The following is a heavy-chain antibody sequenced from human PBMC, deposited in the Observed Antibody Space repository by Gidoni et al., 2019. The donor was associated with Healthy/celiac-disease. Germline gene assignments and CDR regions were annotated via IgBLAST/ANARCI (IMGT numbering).Heavy chain of an antibody. D-gene: IGHD1-26*01. CDR2: IRSKANGGTT. J-gene: IGHJ4*02. CDR1: GFTFGDYA. Sequence: EVQLVVSGGGLVQPGRSLRLSCTASGFTFGDYAMSWFRQAPGKGLEWVGFIRSKANGGTTEYAASVKGRFTISRDDSKSIAYLQMNSLETEDTAVYYGTSVGATKFLSDYWGQGTLVTVSS. CDR3: TSVGATKFLSDY. V-gene: IGHV3-49*03.